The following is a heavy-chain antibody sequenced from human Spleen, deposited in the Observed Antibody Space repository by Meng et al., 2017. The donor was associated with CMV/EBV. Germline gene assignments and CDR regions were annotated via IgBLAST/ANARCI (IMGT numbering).Heavy chain of an antibody. CDR2: LYSGGNT. CDR3: AKVEMATSYYFDY. D-gene: IGHD5-24*01. Sequence: GESLKISCAASGFIVSAKYVSWIRQAPGKGLEWVSVLYSGGNTYYGDSVRGRFTISIDKSENTLYLQMNSLRAEDTAIYYCAKVEMATSYYFDYWGQGTLVTVSS. V-gene: IGHV3-53*01. CDR1: GFIVSAKY. J-gene: IGHJ4*02.